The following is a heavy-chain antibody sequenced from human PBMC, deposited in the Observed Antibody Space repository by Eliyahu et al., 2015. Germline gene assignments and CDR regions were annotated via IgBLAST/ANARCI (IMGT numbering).Heavy chain of an antibody. J-gene: IGHJ4*02. D-gene: IGHD1-1*01. Sequence: QVQLQQWGAGLLKPSETLSLTCAVYGGSFSGYYWSWIRQPPGKGLEWIGEINHSGSTNYNPSLKSRVTISVDTSKNQFSLKLSSVTAADTAVYYCARRRYNWNDGQGFDYWGQGTLVTVSS. V-gene: IGHV4-34*01. CDR3: ARRRYNWNDGQGFDY. CDR2: INHSGST. CDR1: GGSFSGYY.